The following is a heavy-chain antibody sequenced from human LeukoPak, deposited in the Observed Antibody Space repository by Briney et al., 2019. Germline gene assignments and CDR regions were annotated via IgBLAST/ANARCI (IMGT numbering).Heavy chain of an antibody. CDR3: ARDQGSLFGELLYYFDY. V-gene: IGHV3-30*04. CDR1: GFTFSSYA. J-gene: IGHJ4*02. Sequence: GRSLRLSCAASGFTFSSYAMHWVRQAPGKGLEGVAVISYDGSNKYYADSVKGRFTISRDNSKNTLYLQMNSLRAEDTAVYYCARDQGSLFGELLYYFDYWGQGTLVTVSS. D-gene: IGHD3-10*01. CDR2: ISYDGSNK.